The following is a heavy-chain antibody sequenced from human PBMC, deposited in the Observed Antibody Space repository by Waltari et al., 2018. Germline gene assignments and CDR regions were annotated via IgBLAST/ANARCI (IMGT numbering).Heavy chain of an antibody. CDR3: AKDRSYGHSLAN. Sequence: EVQLVASGGGLLQRGGSLRLSCAGSGFGVSSSYMNWVRQAPGKGLEWVSGIHSGGNTYYADSVKGRFTISRDNSKNTLYLQMNSLRAEDTAVYYCAKDRSYGHSLANWGQGTLVTVSS. CDR2: IHSGGNT. CDR1: GFGVSSSY. V-gene: IGHV3-53*01. D-gene: IGHD4-17*01. J-gene: IGHJ4*02.